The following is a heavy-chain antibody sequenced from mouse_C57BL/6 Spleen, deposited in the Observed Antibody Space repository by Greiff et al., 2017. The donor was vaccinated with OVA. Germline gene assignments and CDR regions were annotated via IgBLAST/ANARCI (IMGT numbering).Heavy chain of an antibody. CDR3: ARFYYYGSSHFDY. CDR1: GYTFTDYY. CDR2: INPNNGGT. D-gene: IGHD1-1*01. Sequence: VQLQQSGPELVKPGASVKISCKASGYTFTDYYMNWVKQSHGKSLEWIGDINPNNGGTSYNQKFKGKATLTVDKSSSTAYMELRSLTSEDSAVYYCARFYYYGSSHFDYWGQGTTLTVSS. V-gene: IGHV1-26*01. J-gene: IGHJ2*01.